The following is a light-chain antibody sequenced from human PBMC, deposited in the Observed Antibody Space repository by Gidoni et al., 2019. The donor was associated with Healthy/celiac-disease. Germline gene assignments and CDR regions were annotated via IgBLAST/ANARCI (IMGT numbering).Light chain of an antibody. J-gene: IGKJ5*01. CDR3: QQYDNLPFT. V-gene: IGKV1-33*01. Sequence: QITQSPSSLSASVGDRVTITCPASQDISNYLNWYQQKPGKAPKLLIYDASNLETGVPSRFSGSGSGTDFTFTISSLQPEDIATYYCQQYDNLPFTFGQXTRLEIK. CDR2: DAS. CDR1: QDISNY.